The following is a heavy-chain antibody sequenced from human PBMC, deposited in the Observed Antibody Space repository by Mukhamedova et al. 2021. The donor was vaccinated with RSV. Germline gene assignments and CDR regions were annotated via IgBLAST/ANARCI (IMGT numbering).Heavy chain of an antibody. J-gene: IGHJ4*02. V-gene: IGHV3-30*02. Sequence: VSFLPKDGKNDQYADSVKGRFSISRDTSKNTLYLQMNNLRAEDTAMYYCVKDQPSLAHWGPLTLVTVSS. CDR2: LPKDGKND. CDR3: VKDQPSLAH. D-gene: IGHD1-14*01.